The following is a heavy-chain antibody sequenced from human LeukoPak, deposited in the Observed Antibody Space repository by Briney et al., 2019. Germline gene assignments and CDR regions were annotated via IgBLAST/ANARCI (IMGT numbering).Heavy chain of an antibody. CDR2: SSGTGATT. V-gene: IGHV3-23*01. CDR3: AKEVTGGYCSGGNCYAYFEY. J-gene: IGHJ4*02. CDR1: GFTFSTYG. Sequence: GGSLRLSCAASGFTFSTYGMNWVRQAAGKGLEWVSGSSGTGATTYYADSVKGRFTISRDNAKNTLFLTMSSLRAEDTAVYYCAKEVTGGYCSGGNCYAYFEYWGQGTLVTVSS. D-gene: IGHD2-15*01.